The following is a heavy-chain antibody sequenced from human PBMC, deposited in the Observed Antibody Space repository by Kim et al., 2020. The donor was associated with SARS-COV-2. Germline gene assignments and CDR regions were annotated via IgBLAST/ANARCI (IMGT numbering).Heavy chain of an antibody. V-gene: IGHV3-30*02. J-gene: IGHJ4*02. D-gene: IGHD1-26*01. CDR3: AISTVGAQDDAVDD. Sequence: ADSVKGRFTISRDSSKNTLYLQMNSLRAEDTAVYYCAISTVGAQDDAVDDWGQGTLVTVSS.